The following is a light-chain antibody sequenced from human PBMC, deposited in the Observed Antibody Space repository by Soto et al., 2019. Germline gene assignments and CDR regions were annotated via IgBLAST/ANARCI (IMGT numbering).Light chain of an antibody. CDR1: QSISSW. CDR3: QQYNSYSPLT. J-gene: IGKJ4*01. Sequence: IQMTQSPSTLSASVEDRVTITCRASQSISSWLAWYQQKPGKAPKLLIYDASSLESGVPSRFSGSGSGTEFTLTISSLQPDDFATYYCQQYNSYSPLTFGGGTKVDIK. V-gene: IGKV1-5*01. CDR2: DAS.